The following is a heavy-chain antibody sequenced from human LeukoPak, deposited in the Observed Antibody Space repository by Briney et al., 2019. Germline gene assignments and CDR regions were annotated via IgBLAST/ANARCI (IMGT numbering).Heavy chain of an antibody. CDR1: GFTVSSNY. V-gene: IGHV3-66*01. J-gene: IGHJ5*02. D-gene: IGHD3-22*01. CDR2: IYSGGST. CDR3: AKLKYYYDSSGYNWFDP. Sequence: GGSLRLSCAASGFTVSSNYMSWVRQAPGKGLEWVSVIYSGGSTYYADSVKGRFTISRDNSKNTLYLQTNSLRAEDTAVYYCAKLKYYYDSSGYNWFDPWGQGTLVTVSS.